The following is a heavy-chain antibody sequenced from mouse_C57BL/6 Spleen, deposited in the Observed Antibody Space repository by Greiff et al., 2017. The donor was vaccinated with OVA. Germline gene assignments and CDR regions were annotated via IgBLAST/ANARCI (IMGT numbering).Heavy chain of an antibody. Sequence: EVQLQESGPGLVKPSQSLSLTCSVTGYSITSGYYWIWLRQFPGNKLEWLGYIRYEGSNNYNPSLKNRISITRDNTKNQLLLTLNSVTTEDAATYYCARDSSEAWFAYWGQGTLVTVSA. V-gene: IGHV3-6*01. CDR1: GYSITSGYY. J-gene: IGHJ3*01. CDR3: ARDSSEAWFAY. CDR2: IRYEGSN. D-gene: IGHD3-2*02.